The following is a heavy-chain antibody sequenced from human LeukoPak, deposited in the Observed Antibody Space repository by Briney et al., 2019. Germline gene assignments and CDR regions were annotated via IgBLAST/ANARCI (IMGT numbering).Heavy chain of an antibody. V-gene: IGHV3-9*01. Sequence: GGSLRLSCAASGFTFDDYAMHWVRQAPGKGLEWVSGISWNRGSIGYADSVKGRFTISRDNAKNSLYLQMNSLRAEDTAVYYCARGYEWELGAFDIWGQGTMVTVSS. CDR1: GFTFDDYA. CDR2: ISWNRGSI. J-gene: IGHJ3*02. CDR3: ARGYEWELGAFDI. D-gene: IGHD1-26*01.